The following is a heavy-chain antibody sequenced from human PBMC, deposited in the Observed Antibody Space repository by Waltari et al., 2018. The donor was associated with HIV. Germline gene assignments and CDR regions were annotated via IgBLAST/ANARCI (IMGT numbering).Heavy chain of an antibody. CDR2: ITRYTANT. CDR3: TRGNIWGSYRYFDY. Sequence: RLFQSDHALRKPGASVTISCRTSGYPFITYPVTWGRQSLGQGLDWMGGITRYTANTNYTRESQGRVTLTTDAAAATAYLELRDLRPDDTAMYFCTRGNIWGSYRYFDYWGPGTLITVS. CDR1: GYPFITYP. D-gene: IGHD3-16*02. J-gene: IGHJ4*02. V-gene: IGHV1-18*01.